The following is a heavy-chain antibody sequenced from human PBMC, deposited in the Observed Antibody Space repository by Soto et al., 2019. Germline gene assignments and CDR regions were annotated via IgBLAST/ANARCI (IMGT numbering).Heavy chain of an antibody. CDR1: GFTVSSDY. J-gene: IGHJ4*02. V-gene: IGHV3-66*01. Sequence: EVQLVESGGGLVQPGGSLRLSCAASGFTVSSDYMTWLRQAPGKGLEWVSVSYSEGTTYYTESAKGRFTISRDNLKNTVFLQMNSLTVEDTAVYYCARDRVENWGQGTLVGVSS. CDR2: SYSEGTT. CDR3: ARDRVEN. D-gene: IGHD2-15*01.